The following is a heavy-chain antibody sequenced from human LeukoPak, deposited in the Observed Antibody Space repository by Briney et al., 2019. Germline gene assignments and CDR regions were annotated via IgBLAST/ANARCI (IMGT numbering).Heavy chain of an antibody. CDR3: ATVGVTFCN. CDR2: IYHNGST. J-gene: IGHJ4*02. Sequence: PSETLSLTCAVHGGSISSSNWGTGVRQPPGKGLVGIGEIYHNGSTNYNPSLKRRVTISVDKSKNQFSLKLSSMTAAYTTVYYWATVGVTFCNWGERTLGTASS. D-gene: IGHD1-26*01. CDR1: GGSISSSNW. V-gene: IGHV4-4*02.